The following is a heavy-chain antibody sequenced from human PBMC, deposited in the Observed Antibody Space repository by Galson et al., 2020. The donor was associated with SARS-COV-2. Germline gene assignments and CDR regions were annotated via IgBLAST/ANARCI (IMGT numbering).Heavy chain of an antibody. D-gene: IGHD6-13*01. V-gene: IGHV3-30-3*01. CDR2: ISYDGSNK. CDR1: GFTFSGYT. CDR3: AREHIAAAGTNWFDP. J-gene: IGHJ5*02. Sequence: GGSLRLSCAASGFTFSGYTFHWVRPAPGQGPAWMAVISYDGSNKYYAASVKGRFTISRDNSKKTLYLDMSSLRIEDTAVYYCAREHIAAAGTNWFDPWGQGTLVTVSS.